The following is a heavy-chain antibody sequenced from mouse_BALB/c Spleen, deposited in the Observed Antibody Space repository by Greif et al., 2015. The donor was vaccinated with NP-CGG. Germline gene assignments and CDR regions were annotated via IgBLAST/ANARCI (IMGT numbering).Heavy chain of an antibody. Sequence: VQLQESGAELVKPGASVKLSCKASGYTFTSYYMYWVKQRPGQGLEWIGEINPSNGGTNFNEKFKSKATLTVDKSSSTAYMQLSSLTSEDSAVYYCTRRKYGNYGWFAYWGQGTLVTVSA. CDR2: INPSNGGT. D-gene: IGHD2-10*02. CDR3: TRRKYGNYGWFAY. J-gene: IGHJ3*01. V-gene: IGHV1S81*02. CDR1: GYTFTSYY.